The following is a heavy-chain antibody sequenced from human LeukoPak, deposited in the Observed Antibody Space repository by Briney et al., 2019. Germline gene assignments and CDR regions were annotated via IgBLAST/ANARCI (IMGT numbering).Heavy chain of an antibody. CDR1: GFTFSSYW. J-gene: IGHJ3*02. Sequence: GGSLRLPCAAAGFTFSSYWMHWVRHAPGKGLVWVSRINSDGRTTNYADSVKGRFTISRDNATNTLYLQMNSLSAEDTAVYYCARDPYNSGPGRAFDIWGQGTMVTVSS. V-gene: IGHV3-74*01. CDR2: INSDGRTT. D-gene: IGHD6-19*01. CDR3: ARDPYNSGPGRAFDI.